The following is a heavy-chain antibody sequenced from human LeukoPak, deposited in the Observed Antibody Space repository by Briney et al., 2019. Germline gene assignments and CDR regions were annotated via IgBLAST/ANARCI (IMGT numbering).Heavy chain of an antibody. CDR1: GFTFSSYW. D-gene: IGHD6-13*01. J-gene: IGHJ4*02. Sequence: GGSLRLSCAASGFTFSSYWMHWVRQAPGKGLVWVSRINSDESSTTYADSAKGRFIISRDNAKNTLYLQMNSLRAEDTAVYYCARESLAAAATFDYWGQGTLVTVSS. V-gene: IGHV3-74*01. CDR2: INSDESST. CDR3: ARESLAAAATFDY.